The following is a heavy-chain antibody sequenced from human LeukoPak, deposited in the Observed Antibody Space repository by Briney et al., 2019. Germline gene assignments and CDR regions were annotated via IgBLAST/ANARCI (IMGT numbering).Heavy chain of an antibody. J-gene: IGHJ5*02. D-gene: IGHD2-15*01. CDR2: IYSGGRT. V-gene: IGHV3-53*01. Sequence: GGSLRLSCAASGFTVSSNSMSWVRQAPGKGLEWVSVIYSGGRTYYADSVKGRFTISRDNSKNTLYLQMNSLRAEDTAVYYCAKDGFRRVVVAATNWFDPWGQGTLVTVSS. CDR1: GFTVSSNS. CDR3: AKDGFRRVVVAATNWFDP.